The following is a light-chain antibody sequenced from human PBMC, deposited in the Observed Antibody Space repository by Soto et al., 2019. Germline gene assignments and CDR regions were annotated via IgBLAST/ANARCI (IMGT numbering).Light chain of an antibody. Sequence: DIQMTQSASSLSASVGYRVTITCRASQSISSYLHWYQQKPGKAPKLLIYAASSLQSGVPSRFSGSGSGTDFTLTISSLQPEDFATYYCQQSYSTPITFGQGTRLEI. CDR2: AAS. J-gene: IGKJ5*01. CDR3: QQSYSTPIT. V-gene: IGKV1-39*01. CDR1: QSISSY.